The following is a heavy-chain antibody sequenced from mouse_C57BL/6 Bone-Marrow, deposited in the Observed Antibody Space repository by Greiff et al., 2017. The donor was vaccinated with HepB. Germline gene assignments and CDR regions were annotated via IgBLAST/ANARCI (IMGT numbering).Heavy chain of an antibody. CDR1: GFSLTSYG. CDR2: IWSGGST. D-gene: IGHD1-1*01. V-gene: IGHV2-2*01. J-gene: IGHJ2*01. Sequence: VQGVESGPGLVQPSQSLSITCTVSGFSLTSYGVHWVRQSPGKGLEWLGVIWSGGSTDYNAAFISRLSISKDNSKSQVFFKMNSLQADDTAIYYCARNTHYYGSSSYYFDYWGQGTTLTVSS. CDR3: ARNTHYYGSSSYYFDY.